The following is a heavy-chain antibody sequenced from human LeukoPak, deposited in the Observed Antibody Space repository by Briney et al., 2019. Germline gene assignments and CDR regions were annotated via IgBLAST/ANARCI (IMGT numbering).Heavy chain of an antibody. CDR1: GDSVSSNSAA. CDR2: TYYRSKWYN. J-gene: IGHJ3*02. V-gene: IGHV6-1*01. D-gene: IGHD6-6*01. Sequence: SQTLSLTCAISGDSVSSNSAAWNWIRQSLSRGLEWLGRTYYRSKWYNDYAVSVKSRIAINPDTSKNHFSLQLNSVTPEDTAVYYCARGAALGDAFDIWGQGTMVTVSS. CDR3: ARGAALGDAFDI.